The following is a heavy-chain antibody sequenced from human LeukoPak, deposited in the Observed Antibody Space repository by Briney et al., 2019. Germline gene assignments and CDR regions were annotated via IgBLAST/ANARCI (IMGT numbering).Heavy chain of an antibody. J-gene: IGHJ4*02. CDR3: ARLVSSAWYLDY. CDR2: ISAYNGNA. CDR1: GYAFTNYG. Sequence: ASVKVSCKASGYAFTNYGISWVRQAPGQGLEWMGWISAYNGNANYAQKFQGRVTITRDTSASTAYMELSSLRSEDTAMYYCARLVSSAWYLDYWGQGTLVTVSS. D-gene: IGHD6-13*01. V-gene: IGHV1-18*01.